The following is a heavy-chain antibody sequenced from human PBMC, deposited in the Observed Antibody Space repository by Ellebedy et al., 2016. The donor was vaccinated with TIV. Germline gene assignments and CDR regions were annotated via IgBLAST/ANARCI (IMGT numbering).Heavy chain of an antibody. D-gene: IGHD3-10*02. CDR2: ISAYNGNT. V-gene: IGHV1-18*01. J-gene: IGHJ4*02. Sequence: AASVKVSCKASGYTFTSYGISWVRQAPGQGLEWMGWISAYNGNTNYAQKLQGRVTMTTDTSTSTAYMELSRLRSDDTAVYYCARDVRGVIRFDYWGQGTLVTVSS. CDR1: GYTFTSYG. CDR3: ARDVRGVIRFDY.